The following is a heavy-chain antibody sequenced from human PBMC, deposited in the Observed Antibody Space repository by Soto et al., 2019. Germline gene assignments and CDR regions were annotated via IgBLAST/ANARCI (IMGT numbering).Heavy chain of an antibody. Sequence: PSETLSLTCTVSGGSISSSSYYWGWIRQPPGKGLEWIGSIYYSGSTYYNPSLKSRVTISVDTSKNQFSLKLSSVTAADTAVYYCARHDCSSTSCYYYYYMDVSGKGTTVTVSS. CDR3: ARHDCSSTSCYYYYYMDV. CDR2: IYYSGST. D-gene: IGHD2-2*01. CDR1: GGSISSSSYY. J-gene: IGHJ6*03. V-gene: IGHV4-39*01.